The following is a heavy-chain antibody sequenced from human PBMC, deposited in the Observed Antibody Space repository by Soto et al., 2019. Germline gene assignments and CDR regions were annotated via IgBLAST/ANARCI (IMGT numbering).Heavy chain of an antibody. CDR1: GFTFSSYA. J-gene: IGHJ4*02. V-gene: IGHV3-23*01. CDR3: AKHFDSGCPDY. CDR2: ISDSGGST. D-gene: IGHD6-19*01. Sequence: GGSLRVSCAASGFTFSSYALSWVRQAPGKGLEWVSIISDSGGSTFYADSVKGRCTISRDNSKNTLYLQMNNLRAEDTAVYYCAKHFDSGCPDYWGQGALVTVSS.